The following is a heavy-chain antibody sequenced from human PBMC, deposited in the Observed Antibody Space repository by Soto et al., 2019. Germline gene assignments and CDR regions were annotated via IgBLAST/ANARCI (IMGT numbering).Heavy chain of an antibody. CDR1: GSTFSSYG. V-gene: IGHV3-30*18. CDR2: ISYDGSNK. J-gene: IGHJ3*02. CDR3: AKDRSAFDI. Sequence: GGSLRLSCAASGSTFSSYGMHWVRQAPGKGLEWVAVISYDGSNKYYADSVKGRFIISRDNSKSTLYLQMNSLRAEDTAVYYCAKDRSAFDIWGQGTMVTVS.